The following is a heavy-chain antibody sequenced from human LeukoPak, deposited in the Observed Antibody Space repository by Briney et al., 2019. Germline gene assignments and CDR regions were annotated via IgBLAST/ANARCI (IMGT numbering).Heavy chain of an antibody. CDR3: ARDITIGTTRFDP. CDR1: GYTFISYA. Sequence: ASVKVSCKTSGYTFISYATHWVRQAPGQRLEWMGWIHAGTGNTKYSQKFQGRVTITRDTSANTVYMELSRLRPEDTAVYYCARDITIGTTRFDPWGQGTLVTVSP. CDR2: IHAGTGNT. V-gene: IGHV1-3*01. D-gene: IGHD1-1*01. J-gene: IGHJ5*02.